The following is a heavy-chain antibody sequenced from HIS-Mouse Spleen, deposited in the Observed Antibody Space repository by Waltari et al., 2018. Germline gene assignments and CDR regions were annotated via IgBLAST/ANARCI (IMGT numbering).Heavy chain of an antibody. CDR3: AKDQYASIAVAGTEAFDI. CDR1: GFTFSSYA. J-gene: IGHJ3*02. D-gene: IGHD6-19*01. CDR2: IRGSGGST. Sequence: EVQLLESGGGLVQPGGSLRLSCAASGFTFSSYAMSWVRQAPGKGLEWVSAIRGSGGSTYYADSVKGRFTIARDNSKNTLYLQMNSLRAEDTAVYYCAKDQYASIAVAGTEAFDIWGQGTMVTVSS. V-gene: IGHV3-23*01.